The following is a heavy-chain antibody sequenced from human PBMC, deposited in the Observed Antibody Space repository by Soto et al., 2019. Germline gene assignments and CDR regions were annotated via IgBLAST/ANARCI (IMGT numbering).Heavy chain of an antibody. V-gene: IGHV4-61*01. CDR3: ARAVDPIFGVWGTYRYPTWFDP. D-gene: IGHD3-16*02. Sequence: ETLSLTCTVSGASVSSGSFYWSWIRQPPGKGLEWIGYIYYTGSTNYSPSLKSGVTILVDTSKNQFSLKLTSVTAADTAVYYCARAVDPIFGVWGTYRYPTWFDPWGQGTLVTVSS. J-gene: IGHJ5*02. CDR1: GASVSSGSFY. CDR2: IYYTGST.